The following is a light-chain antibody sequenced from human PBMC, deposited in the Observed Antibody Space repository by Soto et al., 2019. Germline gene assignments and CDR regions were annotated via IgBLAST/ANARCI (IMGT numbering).Light chain of an antibody. V-gene: IGKV3-11*01. Sequence: EILLTQSPVTLSLSQGERATLSCRASQSVGSYLAWYQQKPGQAPRLLIYDASNRATGIPARFSGSGSGTDFTLTICSLEPEDFAVYYCQQRKNWQVTFGQGTRLE. CDR1: QSVGSY. CDR2: DAS. J-gene: IGKJ5*01. CDR3: QQRKNWQVT.